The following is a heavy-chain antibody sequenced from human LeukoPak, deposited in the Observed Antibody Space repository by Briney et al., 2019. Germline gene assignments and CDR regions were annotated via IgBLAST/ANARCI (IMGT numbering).Heavy chain of an antibody. V-gene: IGHV3-74*01. J-gene: IGHJ4*02. D-gene: IGHD1-1*01. Sequence: GGSLRLSCAASGFTFSSYSMNWVRQAPGKGLVWVSRIDSDGYSTAYADSVKGRFTISRDNAKNTLYLQMNSLRAEDTAVYYCASEGTTGTTWGPDYWGQGTLVTVSS. CDR3: ASEGTTGTTWGPDY. CDR2: IDSDGYST. CDR1: GFTFSSYS.